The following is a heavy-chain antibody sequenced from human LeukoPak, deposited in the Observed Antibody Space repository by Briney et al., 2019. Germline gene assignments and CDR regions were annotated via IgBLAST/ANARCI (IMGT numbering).Heavy chain of an antibody. Sequence: PGGSPRLSCAASGFTFSSYWMSWVRQAPGKGLEWVANIKQDGSEKYYVDSVKGRFTISRDNAKNSLYLQMNSLRAEDTAVYYCARVLTMVRGVTTYYFDYWGQGTLVTVSS. CDR1: GFTFSSYW. J-gene: IGHJ4*02. CDR2: IKQDGSEK. CDR3: ARVLTMVRGVTTYYFDY. D-gene: IGHD3-10*01. V-gene: IGHV3-7*03.